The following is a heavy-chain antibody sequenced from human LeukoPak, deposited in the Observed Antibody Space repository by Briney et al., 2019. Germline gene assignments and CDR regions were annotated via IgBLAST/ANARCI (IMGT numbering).Heavy chain of an antibody. V-gene: IGHV4-59*01. J-gene: IGHJ4*02. CDR2: IYYSGST. CDR3: ARANSSSWYTYPSLGFDY. D-gene: IGHD6-13*01. Sequence: PSETLSLTCTVSGGSISSYYWSWIRQPPGKGLEWIGYIYYSGSTNYNPSLKSRVTISVDTSKNQFSLKLSSVTAADTAVYYCARANSSSWYTYPSLGFDYWGQGTLVTVSS. CDR1: GGSISSYY.